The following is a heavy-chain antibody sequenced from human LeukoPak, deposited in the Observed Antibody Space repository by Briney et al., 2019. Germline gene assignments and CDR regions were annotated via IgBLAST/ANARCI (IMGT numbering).Heavy chain of an antibody. CDR1: GFTVSSSY. V-gene: IGHV3-66*01. D-gene: IGHD4-17*01. CDR2: IYSSGST. Sequence: PGGSLRLSCAPSGFTVSSSYMSWVRQAPGKGLEWVSIIYSSGSTYYADSVKGRFTISRDNAKNSLYLQMNSLRDEDTAVYYCASDSRDYVFDNWGQGTLVTVSS. J-gene: IGHJ4*02. CDR3: ASDSRDYVFDN.